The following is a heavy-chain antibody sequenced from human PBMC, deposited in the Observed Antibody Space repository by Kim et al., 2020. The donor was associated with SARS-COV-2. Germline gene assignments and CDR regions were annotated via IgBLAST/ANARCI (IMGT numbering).Heavy chain of an antibody. V-gene: IGHV3-33*06. CDR2: ESNK. CDR3: ANFES. J-gene: IGHJ4*02. Sequence: ESNKSYADSVMSRFAIARDNSKNMLIWQMNSLRAEDTSVYYCANFESWGQGTLVTVSS.